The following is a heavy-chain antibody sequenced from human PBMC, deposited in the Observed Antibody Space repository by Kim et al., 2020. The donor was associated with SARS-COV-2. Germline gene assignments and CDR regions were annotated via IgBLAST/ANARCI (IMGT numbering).Heavy chain of an antibody. CDR2: TYYRSKWYN. CDR1: GDSVSSNSAA. V-gene: IGHV6-1*01. CDR3: ARGGYSSSWHADSPFGY. Sequence: SQTLSLTCAISGDSVSSNSAAWNWIRQSPSRGLEWLGRTYYRSKWYNDYAVSVKSRITINPDTSKNQFSLQLNSVTPEGTAVYYCARGGYSSSWHADSPFGYWGQGTLVTVSS. D-gene: IGHD6-13*01. J-gene: IGHJ4*02.